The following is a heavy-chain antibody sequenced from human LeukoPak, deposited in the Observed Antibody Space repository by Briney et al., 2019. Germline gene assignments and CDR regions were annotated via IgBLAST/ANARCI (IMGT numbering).Heavy chain of an antibody. CDR1: GFTFSSYA. CDR3: AKKIYYDSSGYWWNDAFDI. J-gene: IGHJ3*02. CDR2: ISGSGGST. V-gene: IGHV3-23*01. D-gene: IGHD3-22*01. Sequence: GGPLRLSCAASGFTFSSYAMSWVRQAPGKGLEWVSAISGSGGSTYYADSVKGRFTISRDNSKNTLYLQMNSLRAEDTAVYYCAKKIYYDSSGYWWNDAFDIWGQGTMVTVSS.